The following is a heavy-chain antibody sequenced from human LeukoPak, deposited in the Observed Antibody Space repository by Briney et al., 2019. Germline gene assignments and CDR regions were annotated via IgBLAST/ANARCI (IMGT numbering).Heavy chain of an antibody. D-gene: IGHD4-23*01. Sequence: GGSLRLSCAASGFTFSSYWMSWVRQAPGKGLEWVSGISGNGVSTYYAGSVKGRFTISRDNSKNTLYLQMSSLRVEDTAVYYCAKVSPYGGNTFDYWGQGTLVTVSS. CDR3: AKVSPYGGNTFDY. CDR2: ISGNGVST. V-gene: IGHV3-23*01. CDR1: GFTFSSYW. J-gene: IGHJ4*02.